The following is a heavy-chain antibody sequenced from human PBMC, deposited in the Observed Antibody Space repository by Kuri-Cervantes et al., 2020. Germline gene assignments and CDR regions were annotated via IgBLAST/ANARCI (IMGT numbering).Heavy chain of an antibody. D-gene: IGHD5-18*01. Sequence: GSLRLSCAVYGGSFSGYYWSWIRQPPGKGLEWIGEINHSGSTNYNPSLKSRVTISVDTSKNQSSLKLSSVTAADTAVYYCARGVGYSYGSRSGWFDPWGQGTLVTVSS. CDR2: INHSGST. V-gene: IGHV4-34*01. CDR3: ARGVGYSYGSRSGWFDP. CDR1: GGSFSGYY. J-gene: IGHJ5*02.